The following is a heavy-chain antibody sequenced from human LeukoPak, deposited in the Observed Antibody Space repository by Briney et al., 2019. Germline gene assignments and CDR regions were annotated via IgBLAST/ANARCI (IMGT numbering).Heavy chain of an antibody. D-gene: IGHD3-10*01. CDR1: GFTFSSFG. CDR3: ARESRGELFAPPDY. V-gene: IGHV3-33*01. CDR2: IWYNGRNE. J-gene: IGHJ4*02. Sequence: PGGSRRLSCAASGFTFSSFGMHWVRQAPGKGLEWVAIIWYNGRNETYADSVKGRFTISRDNSKNTLYLYMNSLRAEDTAVYYCARESRGELFAPPDYWGQGTLVTVSS.